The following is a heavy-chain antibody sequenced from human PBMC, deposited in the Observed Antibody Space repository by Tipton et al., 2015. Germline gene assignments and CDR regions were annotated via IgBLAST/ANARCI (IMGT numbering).Heavy chain of an antibody. CDR1: GFSFSDHA. Sequence: SLRLSCAASGFSFSDHAISWVRQAPGKGLEWVSVISGDGKIAYYADSVRGRFTMSRDNSKNTLYLQMNSLRAEDTAVYYCARDGLAMTYYFDYWGQGTLVTVSS. V-gene: IGHV3-23*01. CDR3: ARDGLAMTYYFDY. J-gene: IGHJ4*02. CDR2: ISGDGKIA. D-gene: IGHD5-18*01.